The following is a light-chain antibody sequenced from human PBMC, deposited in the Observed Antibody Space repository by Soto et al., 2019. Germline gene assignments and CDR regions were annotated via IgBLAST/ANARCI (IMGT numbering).Light chain of an antibody. Sequence: QSFLTQPPSASGTPGQRVTISCSGRSANIGNNYVCWYQQLPGTAPKLLIYSNNQRPSGVPDRFSGSKSGTSASLAISGLRSGDEADYYCVSWDDSLSGLVFGTGTKVTVL. CDR2: SNN. V-gene: IGLV1-47*02. CDR3: VSWDDSLSGLV. CDR1: SANIGNNY. J-gene: IGLJ1*01.